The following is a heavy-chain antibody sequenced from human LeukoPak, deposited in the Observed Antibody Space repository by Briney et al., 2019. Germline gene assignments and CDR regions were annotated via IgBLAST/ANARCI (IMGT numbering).Heavy chain of an antibody. CDR1: GFTFSSYS. Sequence: GGSLRLSCAASGFTFSSYSMNWVRQAPGKGLERVSYISSSSSTIYYADSVKGRFTISRDNAKNSLYLQMNSLRDEDTAVYYCARDGGAYCSGGSCYEVDAFDIWGQGTMVTVSS. D-gene: IGHD2-15*01. CDR2: ISSSSSTI. V-gene: IGHV3-48*02. CDR3: ARDGGAYCSGGSCYEVDAFDI. J-gene: IGHJ3*02.